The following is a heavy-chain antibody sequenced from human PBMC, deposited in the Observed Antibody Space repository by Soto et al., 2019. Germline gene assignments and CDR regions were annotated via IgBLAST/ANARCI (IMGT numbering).Heavy chain of an antibody. CDR2: ISSSSSYI. Sequence: GGSLRLSCAASGFAFSSYSMNWFRQAPGKGLEWVSSISSSSSYIYYADSVKGRFTISRDNAKNSLYLQMNSLRAEDTAVYYCARDFDSSGYYSRGAFDIWGQGTMVTVSS. D-gene: IGHD3-22*01. CDR1: GFAFSSYS. V-gene: IGHV3-21*01. J-gene: IGHJ3*02. CDR3: ARDFDSSGYYSRGAFDI.